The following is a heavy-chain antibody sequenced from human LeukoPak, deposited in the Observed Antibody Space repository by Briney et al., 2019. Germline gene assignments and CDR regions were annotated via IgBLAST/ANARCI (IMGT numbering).Heavy chain of an antibody. Sequence: PGGSLRLSCAASGFTFSSYAMSWVRQAPGKGLEWVSAISGSGGSTYYADSVKGRFTISRDNSKNTLYLQMNSLRAEDTAVYYCAKDRFYYDSSGIDAFDIWGQGTMVTVSP. V-gene: IGHV3-23*01. D-gene: IGHD3-22*01. CDR3: AKDRFYYDSSGIDAFDI. CDR1: GFTFSSYA. J-gene: IGHJ3*02. CDR2: ISGSGGST.